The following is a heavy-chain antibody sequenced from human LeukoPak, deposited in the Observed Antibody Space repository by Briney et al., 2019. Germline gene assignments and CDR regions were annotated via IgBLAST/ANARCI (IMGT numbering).Heavy chain of an antibody. CDR2: ISGSGGST. CDR3: AKDHSSGSPYYLDY. Sequence: GGSLRLSCAVSGFTFSNYAMTWVRQAPGKGLEWVSTISGSGGSTYYADSVKGRSTISRDNPKNTLYLQMSSLRAEDTAVYYCAKDHSSGSPYYLDYWGQGTLVSVSS. D-gene: IGHD3-10*01. J-gene: IGHJ4*02. V-gene: IGHV3-23*01. CDR1: GFTFSNYA.